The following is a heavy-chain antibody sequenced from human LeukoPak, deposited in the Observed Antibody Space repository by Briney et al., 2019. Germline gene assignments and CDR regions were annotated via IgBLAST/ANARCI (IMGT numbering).Heavy chain of an antibody. D-gene: IGHD1-26*01. J-gene: IGHJ3*02. CDR3: ARSGSGSYDAFDI. Sequence: PSETLSLTCTVSGGFINGHYWSWFRQPAGKGLEWIGRIYTSGSTNYNPSLKSRVTISVDTSKNQFSLKLSSVTAADTAVYYCARSGSGSYDAFDIWGQGTMVTVSS. V-gene: IGHV4-4*07. CDR1: GGFINGHY. CDR2: IYTSGST.